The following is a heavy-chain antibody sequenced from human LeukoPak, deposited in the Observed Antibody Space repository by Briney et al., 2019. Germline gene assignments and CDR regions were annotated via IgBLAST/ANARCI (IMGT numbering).Heavy chain of an antibody. J-gene: IGHJ4*02. V-gene: IGHV4-59*12. CDR3: ARNLMTNNDY. CDR1: GGSISSYY. Sequence: PSETLSLTCTVSGGSISSYYWSWIRQPPGKGLEWVGYIYYSGSTNYNPSLKSRVTISVDTSKNQFSLKLSSVTAADTAVYYCARNLMTNNDYWGQGTLVTVSS. CDR2: IYYSGST. D-gene: IGHD4-11*01.